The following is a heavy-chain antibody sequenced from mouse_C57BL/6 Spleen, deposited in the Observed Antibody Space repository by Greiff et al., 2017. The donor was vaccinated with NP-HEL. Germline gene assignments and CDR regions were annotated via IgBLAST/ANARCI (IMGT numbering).Heavy chain of an antibody. J-gene: IGHJ4*01. CDR1: GYTFTSYW. Sequence: VQLQQPGAELVKPGASVKLSCKASGYTFTSYWMHWVKQRPGRGLEWIGEIDPSDSYTNYNQKFKGKSTLTVDKSSSTAYMQLSSLTSEDSAVYYCARKLREYYYAMDYWGQGTSVTVSS. V-gene: IGHV1-69*01. CDR2: IDPSDSYT. CDR3: ARKLREYYYAMDY.